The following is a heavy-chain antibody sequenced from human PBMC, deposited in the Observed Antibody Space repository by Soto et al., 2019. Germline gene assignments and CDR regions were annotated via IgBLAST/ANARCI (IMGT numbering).Heavy chain of an antibody. J-gene: IGHJ4*02. CDR3: AKDTSLSGYGARQDY. V-gene: IGHV3-9*01. D-gene: IGHD5-12*01. CDR1: GFTFDDYA. Sequence: EVQLVESGGGLVQPGRSLRLSCAASGFTFDDYAMHWVWQAPGKGLEWVSGISWNSGSIGYADSVKGRFTISRDNAKNSLYLQMNSLRAEDTALYYCAKDTSLSGYGARQDYWGQGTLVTVSS. CDR2: ISWNSGSI.